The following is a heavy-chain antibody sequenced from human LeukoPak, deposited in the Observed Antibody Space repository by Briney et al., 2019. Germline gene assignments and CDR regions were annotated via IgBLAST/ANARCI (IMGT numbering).Heavy chain of an antibody. CDR2: IIPIFGTA. CDR3: ASAITIFGVAEREGYFDY. Sequence: ASVKVSCKASGGTFSSYAISWVRQAPGQGLEWMGGIIPIFGTANYAQKFQGRVTITADESTSTAYMELSSLRSEDTAVYYCASAITIFGVAEREGYFDYWGQGTLVTVSS. CDR1: GGTFSSYA. V-gene: IGHV1-69*13. D-gene: IGHD3-3*01. J-gene: IGHJ4*02.